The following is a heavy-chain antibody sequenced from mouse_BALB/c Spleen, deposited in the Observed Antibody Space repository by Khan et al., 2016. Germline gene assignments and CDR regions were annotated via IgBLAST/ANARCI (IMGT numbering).Heavy chain of an antibody. D-gene: IGHD2-2*01. V-gene: IGHV9-2-1*01. CDR3: ASPWLRRAWFAY. Sequence: QIQLVQSGPELKKPGETVKISCKASGYTFTDYSIHWVKQAPGKGLKWMGWINTETGEPTYADDFKGRFAFSLETSASTAYLQINSLKNEDTAIYYCASPWLRRAWFAYWGQGTLVTVSA. J-gene: IGHJ3*01. CDR2: INTETGEP. CDR1: GYTFTDYS.